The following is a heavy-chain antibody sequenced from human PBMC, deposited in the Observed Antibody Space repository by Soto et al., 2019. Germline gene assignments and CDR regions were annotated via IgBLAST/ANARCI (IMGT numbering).Heavy chain of an antibody. CDR3: ARDRVLPGATPHGFDP. Sequence: QVQLVQSGAEVRKPGSSVKVSCKASGGTFSSYIISWVRQAPGQGLEWMGEIIPIFGTTNYAQKFQGRVTVTADESTRTAYMELSSLRSEDTAVYYCARDRVLPGATPHGFDPWGQGTLVTVSS. CDR1: GGTFSSYI. D-gene: IGHD2-2*01. V-gene: IGHV1-69*01. CDR2: IIPIFGTT. J-gene: IGHJ5*02.